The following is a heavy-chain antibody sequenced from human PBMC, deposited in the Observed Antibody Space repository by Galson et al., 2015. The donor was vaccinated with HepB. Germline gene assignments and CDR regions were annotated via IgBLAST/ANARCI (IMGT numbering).Heavy chain of an antibody. Sequence: SLRLSCAASGFSFSNYWMSWVRQAPGRGLEWVANIKQDGSEKYYVGSVKGRFTISRDNAKDSLYLQMNSLRAEDTAVYYCARAGSGWYGKWLDPWGQGTLVTVSS. CDR2: IKQDGSEK. CDR1: GFSFSNYW. CDR3: ARAGSGWYGKWLDP. V-gene: IGHV3-7*03. D-gene: IGHD6-19*01. J-gene: IGHJ5*02.